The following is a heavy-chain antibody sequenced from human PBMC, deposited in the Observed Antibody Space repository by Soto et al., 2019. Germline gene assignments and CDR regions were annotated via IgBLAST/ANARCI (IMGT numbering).Heavy chain of an antibody. J-gene: IGHJ4*02. CDR2: IYYSGST. CDR3: ASHYGDYGGYYFDY. CDR1: GGSISSGGYY. Sequence: PSETLSLTCTVSGGSISSGGYYWIWIRHHPGKGLEWIGYIYYSGSTYYNPSLKSRVTISVDTSKNQFSLKLSSVTAADTAVYYCASHYGDYGGYYFDYWGQGTLVTVSS. D-gene: IGHD4-17*01. V-gene: IGHV4-31*03.